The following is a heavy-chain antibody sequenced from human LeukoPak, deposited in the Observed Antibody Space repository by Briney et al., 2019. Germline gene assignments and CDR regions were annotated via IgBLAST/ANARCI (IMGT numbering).Heavy chain of an antibody. CDR2: ISSSGSTI. CDR3: ARSGKMATITWGVLDY. J-gene: IGHJ4*02. CDR1: GFTFSSYE. D-gene: IGHD5-24*01. V-gene: IGHV3-48*03. Sequence: GGSLRRSCAASGFTFSSYEMNWVRQAPGKGLEWVSYISSSGSTIYYADSVKGRFTISRDNAKNSLYLQMNSLRAEDTAVYYCARSGKMATITWGVLDYWGQGTLVTVSS.